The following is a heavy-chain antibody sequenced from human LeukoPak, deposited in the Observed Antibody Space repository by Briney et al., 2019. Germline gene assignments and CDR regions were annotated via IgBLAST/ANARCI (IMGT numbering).Heavy chain of an antibody. CDR2: IYPGDLRV. D-gene: IGHD6-13*01. CDR1: GYSFTSYW. J-gene: IGHJ5*02. V-gene: IGHV5-51*01. Sequence: GESLKISCQGFGYSFTSYWIGWVRQMPGKGMEWMGFIYPGDLRVRYNPSFQGQVTISVDKSINTAYLQWVSLRASDSAMYYCACRDLTSTWSFPWGQGTLVTVSS. CDR3: ACRDLTSTWSFP.